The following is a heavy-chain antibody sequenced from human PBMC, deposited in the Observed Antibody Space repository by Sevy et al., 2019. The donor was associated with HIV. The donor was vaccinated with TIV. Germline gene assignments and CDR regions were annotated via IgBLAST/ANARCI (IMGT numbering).Heavy chain of an antibody. V-gene: IGHV3-30-3*01. CDR3: ARGLGFWGSYYFDY. D-gene: IGHD3-10*01. CDR2: ISYDGSNK. Sequence: GESLKISCAASGFTFSSYAMHWVRQAPGKGLEWVAVISYDGSNKYYADSVKGRFTISRDNSKNTLYLQMNSLRAEDTAVYYCARGLGFWGSYYFDYWGQGTLVTVSS. J-gene: IGHJ4*02. CDR1: GFTFSSYA.